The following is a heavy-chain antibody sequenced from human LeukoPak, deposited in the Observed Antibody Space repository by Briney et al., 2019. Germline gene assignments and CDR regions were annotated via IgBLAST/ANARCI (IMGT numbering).Heavy chain of an antibody. Sequence: GRSLRLSCAASGFTFSSNGMHWVRNAPRTGLEWVSVRWYDGSNKYYADSLKDRFTISRDNSKNTLYLQMNSLRAEDTAVYYCARDRVKLERRGMYFDYWGQGTLVTVSS. D-gene: IGHD1-1*01. CDR3: ARDRVKLERRGMYFDY. CDR2: RWYDGSNK. V-gene: IGHV3-33*01. CDR1: GFTFSSNG. J-gene: IGHJ4*02.